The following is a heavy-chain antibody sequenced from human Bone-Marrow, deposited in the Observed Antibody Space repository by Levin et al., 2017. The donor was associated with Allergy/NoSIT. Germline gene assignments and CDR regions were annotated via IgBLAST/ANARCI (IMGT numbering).Heavy chain of an antibody. Sequence: SETLSLTCTVSGASISSFYWSWIRQPPGKGLEWIGYIYYSGSTNYGPSLKSRVSMSADMSRNQVYLTMSSVTAADTAVYYCARQAVPAAMNGFDSWGQGTLVTVSS. J-gene: IGHJ5*01. V-gene: IGHV4-59*08. CDR1: GASISSFY. CDR3: ARQAVPAAMNGFDS. CDR2: IYYSGST. D-gene: IGHD2-2*01.